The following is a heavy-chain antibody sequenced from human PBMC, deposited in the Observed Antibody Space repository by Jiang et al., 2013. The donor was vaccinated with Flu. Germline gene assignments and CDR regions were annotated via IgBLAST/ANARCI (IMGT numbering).Heavy chain of an antibody. Sequence: QLVESGGGLVQPGGSLRLSCAASGFTFSSYAMSWVRQAPGKGLEWVSAISGSGDSTYYADSVKGRFTISRDNSKTTLYLQMNSLRAEDTAVYYCAKGKYYYGSGSYIFDYWGQGTLVTVSS. CDR1: GFTFSSYA. J-gene: IGHJ4*02. V-gene: IGHV3-23*04. CDR2: ISGSGDST. CDR3: AKGKYYYGSGSYIFDY. D-gene: IGHD3-10*01.